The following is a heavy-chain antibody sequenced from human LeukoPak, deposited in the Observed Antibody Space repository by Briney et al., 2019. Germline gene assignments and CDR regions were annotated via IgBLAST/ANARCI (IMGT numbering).Heavy chain of an antibody. CDR3: AKDHYDSSGYPFDY. CDR2: ISAYNGNT. Sequence: ASVKVSCKAYGYTFTSYGISWVRQAPGQGLEWMGWISAYNGNTNYAQKLQGRVTMTTDTSTSTAYMELRSLRSDDTAVYYCAKDHYDSSGYPFDYWGQGTLVTVSS. V-gene: IGHV1-18*01. CDR1: GYTFTSYG. J-gene: IGHJ4*02. D-gene: IGHD3-22*01.